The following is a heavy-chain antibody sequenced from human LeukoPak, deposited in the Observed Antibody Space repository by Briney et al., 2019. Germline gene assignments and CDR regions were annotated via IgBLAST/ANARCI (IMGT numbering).Heavy chain of an antibody. CDR1: GFTFSTCG. V-gene: IGHV3-23*01. CDR3: AKRGPIYSASPGNYFDY. J-gene: IGHJ4*02. D-gene: IGHD3-10*01. Sequence: GGSLRLSCTASGFTFSTCGMTWVRQAPGKGLEWVSSISGNDDGTYYADSVKGRFTISRDNSKNTLYLQMNSMRAEDTAIYYCAKRGPIYSASPGNYFDYWGQGTLVTVSS. CDR2: ISGNDDGT.